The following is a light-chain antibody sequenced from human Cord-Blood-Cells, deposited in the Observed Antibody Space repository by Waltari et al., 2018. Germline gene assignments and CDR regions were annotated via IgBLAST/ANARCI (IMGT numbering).Light chain of an antibody. CDR3: MQSIQLPLFT. Sequence: DIVMTQTPLSLSVTPGQPASISCKSSQSLLHSDGKTYLNWYLQKPGQPPQLLIYKVSXRXXXXXXXXRGSGSGTDFTLKISRVEAEDVGVYYCMQSIQLPLFTFGPGTKVDIK. V-gene: IGKV2D-29*01. CDR2: KVS. CDR1: QSLLHSDGKTY. J-gene: IGKJ3*01.